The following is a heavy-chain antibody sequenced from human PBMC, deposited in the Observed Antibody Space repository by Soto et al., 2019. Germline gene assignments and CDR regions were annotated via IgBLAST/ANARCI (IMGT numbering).Heavy chain of an antibody. CDR1: GGTFSSYA. V-gene: IGHV1-69*12. CDR3: ARGLPSGVYYYGMDV. D-gene: IGHD3-16*01. Sequence: QVQLVQSGAEVKKPGSSVKVSCKAAGGTFSSYAISWVRQAPGQGLEWMGGIIPIFGTANYAQKFQGRVTITADESKSTAYMELSSRRSEDTAVYYCARGLPSGVYYYGMDVWGQGTTVTVSS. J-gene: IGHJ6*02. CDR2: IIPIFGTA.